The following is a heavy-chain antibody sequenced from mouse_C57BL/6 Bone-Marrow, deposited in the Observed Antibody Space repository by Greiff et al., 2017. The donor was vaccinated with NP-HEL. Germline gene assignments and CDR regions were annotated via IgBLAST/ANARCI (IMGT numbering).Heavy chain of an antibody. V-gene: IGHV1-81*01. CDR3: GRIPGDWYFDV. CDR1: GYTFTSYG. CDR2: IYPRSGNT. Sequence: QVQLQQSGAELARPGASVKLSCKASGYTFTSYGISWVKQRTGQGLEWIGEIYPRSGNTYYNEKFKGKATLTADKSSSTAYMELRSLTSADSAVYFCGRIPGDWYFDVWGTGTTVTVSS. J-gene: IGHJ1*03.